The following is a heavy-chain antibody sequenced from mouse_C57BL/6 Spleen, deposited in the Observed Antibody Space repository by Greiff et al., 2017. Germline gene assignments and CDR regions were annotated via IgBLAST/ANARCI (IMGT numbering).Heavy chain of an antibody. D-gene: IGHD2-3*01. CDR3: ARPLYDGYDYYAMDY. Sequence: EVKLVESGGGLVQPGGSLKLSCAASGFTFSDYYMYWVRQTPEKRLEWVAYISNGGGSTYYPDTVKGRFTISRDNAKNTLYLQMSRLKSEDTAMYYCARPLYDGYDYYAMDYWGQGTSVTVSS. CDR2: ISNGGGST. V-gene: IGHV5-12*01. CDR1: GFTFSDYY. J-gene: IGHJ4*01.